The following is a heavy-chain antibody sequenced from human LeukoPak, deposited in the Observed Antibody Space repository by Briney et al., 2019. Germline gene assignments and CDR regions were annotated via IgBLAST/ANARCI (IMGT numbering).Heavy chain of an antibody. Sequence: GGSLRLSCAASGFTFSNAWMSWVHQAPGKGLEWVGRIKSRTDGGTTGYAAPVKGRFTISRDDSKNTLYLQMNSLKTEDTAVYYCTTDPSEYSSSGTPFDYWGQGTLVTVSS. CDR1: GFTFSNAW. J-gene: IGHJ4*02. D-gene: IGHD6-6*01. V-gene: IGHV3-15*01. CDR2: IKSRTDGGTT. CDR3: TTDPSEYSSSGTPFDY.